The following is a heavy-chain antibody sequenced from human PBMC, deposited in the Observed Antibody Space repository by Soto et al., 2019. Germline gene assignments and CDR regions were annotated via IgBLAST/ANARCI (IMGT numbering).Heavy chain of an antibody. J-gene: IGHJ3*02. CDR1: GYTFTGYY. D-gene: IGHD5-12*01. V-gene: IGHV1-2*04. CDR2: INPNSGGT. Sequence: ASVKVSCKASGYTFTGYYMHWVRQAPGQGLEWMGWINPNSGGTNYAQKFQGWVTMTRDTSISTAYMELSRLRSDDTAVYYYARGRKWMATRYAFDIWGQGTMVTVSS. CDR3: ARGRKWMATRYAFDI.